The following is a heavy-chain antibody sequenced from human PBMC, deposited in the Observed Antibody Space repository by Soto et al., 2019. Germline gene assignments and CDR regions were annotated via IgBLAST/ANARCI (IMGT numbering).Heavy chain of an antibody. CDR1: GYKFTEYW. CDR3: ARQISNSRYDYYAMDI. V-gene: IGHV5-51*01. Sequence: GESLKISCKRSGYKFTEYWTGWVRQLHGQGLEWMGIIYPGDSDTRYSPSFQGHVTITVDKSTNTAYLQWSTLRASYTAMYYCARQISNSRYDYYAMDIWGQGTTVTVSS. CDR2: IYPGDSDT. D-gene: IGHD4-4*01. J-gene: IGHJ6*02.